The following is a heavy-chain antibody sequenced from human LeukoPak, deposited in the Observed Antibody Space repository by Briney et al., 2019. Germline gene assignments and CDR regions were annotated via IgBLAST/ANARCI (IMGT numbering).Heavy chain of an antibody. V-gene: IGHV3-33*01. CDR1: GFTFSTSG. CDR2: IWFDGSNK. Sequence: PGGSLRLSCAASGFTFSTSGMHWVRQAPGKGLEWVAVIWFDGSNKHYADSVKGRFTISRDNSENTLYLQMNSLRAEDTAVYYCARDPSYCSSTSCYVGSPLYYYYPMDAWGQGTTVTVSS. D-gene: IGHD2-2*01. CDR3: ARDPSYCSSTSCYVGSPLYYYYPMDA. J-gene: IGHJ6*02.